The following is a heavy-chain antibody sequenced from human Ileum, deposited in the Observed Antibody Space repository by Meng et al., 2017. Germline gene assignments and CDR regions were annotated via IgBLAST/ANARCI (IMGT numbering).Heavy chain of an antibody. Sequence: RPKESGPGLVRPSAHLSLTCTVSGGSVSSANSYWSWIRQTPGKGLEWIGYVYNTGNTNSNPSLRSRLTMSVDTSNSQFSLKLTSVTAADTAVYYCARGGGGGWPNWFDPWGQGTLVTVSS. V-gene: IGHV4-61*01. CDR3: ARGGGGGWPNWFDP. J-gene: IGHJ5*02. D-gene: IGHD6-19*01. CDR1: GGSVSSANSY. CDR2: VYNTGNT.